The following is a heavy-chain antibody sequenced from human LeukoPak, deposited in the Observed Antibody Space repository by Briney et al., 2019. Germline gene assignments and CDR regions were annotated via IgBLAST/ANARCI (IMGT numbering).Heavy chain of an antibody. J-gene: IGHJ4*02. CDR2: MNPNSGNP. CDR3: ARDFLAAAGTT. CDR1: GYTFTSYD. D-gene: IGHD6-13*01. Sequence: ASVKVSCKASGYTFTSYDINWVRQATGQGLEWMGWMNPNSGNPGYAQKFQGRVTMTRNTSISTAYMELSSLRSEDTAVYCCARDFLAAAGTTWGQGTLVTVSS. V-gene: IGHV1-8*01.